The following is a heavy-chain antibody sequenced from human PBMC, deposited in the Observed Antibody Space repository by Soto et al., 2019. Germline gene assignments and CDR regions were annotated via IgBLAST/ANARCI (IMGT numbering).Heavy chain of an antibody. V-gene: IGHV1-8*01. D-gene: IGHD2-8*01. CDR2: MNPNSGNT. Sequence: ASVKVSCKASGYTFTSYDINWVRQATGQGLEWKGWMNPNSGNTGYAQKFQGRVTMTRNTSISTAYIELSSLRSEDTAVYYCARGNGYCTNGVCSYYYYYYGMDVWGQGTTVT. J-gene: IGHJ6*02. CDR3: ARGNGYCTNGVCSYYYYYYGMDV. CDR1: GYTFTSYD.